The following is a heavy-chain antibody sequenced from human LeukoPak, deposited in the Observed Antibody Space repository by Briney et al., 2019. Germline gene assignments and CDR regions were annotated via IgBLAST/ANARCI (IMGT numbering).Heavy chain of an antibody. V-gene: IGHV4-34*01. D-gene: IGHD5-18*01. CDR3: ARMLPGYSYGWGYFDY. CDR1: GGSFSGYY. J-gene: IGHJ4*02. CDR2: INHSGST. Sequence: SETLSLTCAVYGGSFSGYYWSWIRQPPGKGLEWSGEINHSGSTNYNPSLKSRVTISVDTSKNQFSLKLSSVTAADTAVYYCARMLPGYSYGWGYFDYWGQGTLVTVSS.